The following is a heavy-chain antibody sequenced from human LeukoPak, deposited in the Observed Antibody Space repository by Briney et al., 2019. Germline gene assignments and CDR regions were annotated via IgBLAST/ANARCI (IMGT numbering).Heavy chain of an antibody. CDR3: ARNLYHDSSGSDAFDI. CDR1: GGTFSSYA. J-gene: IGHJ3*02. D-gene: IGHD3-22*01. V-gene: IGHV1-69*04. Sequence: SVKVSCKASGGTFSSYAISWVRQAPGQGLEWMGRIIPILGIANYAQKFQGRVTITADKSTSTAYMKLSRLRSEDTAVYYCARNLYHDSSGSDAFDIWGQGTMVTVSS. CDR2: IIPILGIA.